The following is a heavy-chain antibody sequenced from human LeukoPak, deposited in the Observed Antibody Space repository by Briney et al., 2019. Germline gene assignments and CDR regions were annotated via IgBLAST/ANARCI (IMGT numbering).Heavy chain of an antibody. CDR1: GFTFSSYD. D-gene: IGHD3-10*01. CDR3: ASVGSGSYENDY. Sequence: GGSLRLSCAASGFTFSSYDMHWVRQATGKGLEWVSAIGTAGDTYYPGSVKGRFTISRENAKNSLYLQMNSLRAEDTAVYYCASVGSGSYENDYWGQGTLVTVSS. V-gene: IGHV3-13*01. CDR2: IGTAGDT. J-gene: IGHJ4*02.